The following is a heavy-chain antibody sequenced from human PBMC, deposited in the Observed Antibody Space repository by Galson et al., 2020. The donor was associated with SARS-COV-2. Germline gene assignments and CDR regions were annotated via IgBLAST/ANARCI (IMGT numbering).Heavy chain of an antibody. CDR2: ISHSGNT. J-gene: IGHJ6*03. CDR1: GGSFSDYS. CDR3: ARGGSRPIMAFDYYYFYMDV. D-gene: IGHD3-10*01. Sequence: SETLSLTCAVYGGSFSDYSWTWVRQPPGKGLEWIGEISHSGNTNYSPSLKSRVFMSVDTPKNQFSLKLRSVTAADTAVYYCARGGSRPIMAFDYYYFYMDVWGKGTTVTVSS. V-gene: IGHV4-34*01.